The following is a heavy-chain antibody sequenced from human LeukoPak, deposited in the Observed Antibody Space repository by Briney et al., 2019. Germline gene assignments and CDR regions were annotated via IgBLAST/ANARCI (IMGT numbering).Heavy chain of an antibody. CDR3: ARPVEMATSPFDY. V-gene: IGHV5-51*01. J-gene: IGHJ4*02. D-gene: IGHD5-24*01. CDR1: GYIFANYW. CDR2: IYPDDSDT. Sequence: GESLKISCKGSGYIFANYWIAWVRQMPGKGLEWMGIIYPDDSDTRYSPSFQGQVTISADKSIATAYLQWSSLKASDTAMYYCARPVEMATSPFDYWGQGTPVTVSP.